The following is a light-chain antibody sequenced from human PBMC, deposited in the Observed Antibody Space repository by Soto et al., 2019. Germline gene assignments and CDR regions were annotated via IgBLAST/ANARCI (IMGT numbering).Light chain of an antibody. CDR2: GAS. V-gene: IGKV3-11*01. J-gene: IGKJ1*01. CDR3: QQYAVSRT. Sequence: EIVLTQSPATLSLSPGERATLSCRASQSVSTSLAWYQQKPGQAPRLLIYGASNGATGIPARFSGAGSGTDFTLTISRLEPEDFAVYYCQQYAVSRTFGQGTRVDIK. CDR1: QSVSTS.